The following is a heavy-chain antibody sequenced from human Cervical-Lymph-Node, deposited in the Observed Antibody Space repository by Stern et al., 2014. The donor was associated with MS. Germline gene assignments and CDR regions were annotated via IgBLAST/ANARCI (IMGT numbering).Heavy chain of an antibody. J-gene: IGHJ4*02. CDR3: ARSDRLWGSFDY. V-gene: IGHV4-31*03. D-gene: IGHD3-16*01. CDR1: GGSISTVGYY. CDR2: SYHSGST. Sequence: QLQLQESGPGLVKPSQTLSLTCTVSGGSISTVGYYWTWIRQHPGNGLEWIGYSYHSGSTYYNPSLKSRASISVDTSKNQFSLNVTSVTAADTALYYCARSDRLWGSFDYWGQGTLVTVSS.